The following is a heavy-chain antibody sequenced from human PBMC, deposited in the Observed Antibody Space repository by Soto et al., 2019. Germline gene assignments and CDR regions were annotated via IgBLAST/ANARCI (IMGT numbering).Heavy chain of an antibody. CDR2: IIPIFGTA. J-gene: IGHJ4*02. V-gene: IGHV1-69*01. D-gene: IGHD2-2*01. CDR3: ASASEGCSSTSCQPPFDY. CDR1: GGTFSSYA. Sequence: QVQLVQSGAEVKKPGSSVKVSCKASGGTFSSYAISWVRQAPGQGLEWMGGIIPIFGTANYAQKFQGRVTITADESTSTAYMELSSLRSEDTAVYYCASASEGCSSTSCQPPFDYWGQGTLVTVSS.